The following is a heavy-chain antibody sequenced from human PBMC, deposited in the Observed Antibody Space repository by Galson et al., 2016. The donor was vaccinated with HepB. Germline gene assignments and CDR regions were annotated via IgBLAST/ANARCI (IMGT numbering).Heavy chain of an antibody. CDR1: GFPFRSYA. Sequence: SLRLSCAASGFPFRSYAMSWVRQAPGKGLEWVSAISGSGGSTYYADSVKGRFTISRDNSKNTLYLQMNSLRAEDTAIYYCAKEHSSNWYAYYYYYMDVWGQGTTVTVSS. CDR2: ISGSGGST. V-gene: IGHV3-23*01. J-gene: IGHJ6*03. D-gene: IGHD6-13*01. CDR3: AKEHSSNWYAYYYYYMDV.